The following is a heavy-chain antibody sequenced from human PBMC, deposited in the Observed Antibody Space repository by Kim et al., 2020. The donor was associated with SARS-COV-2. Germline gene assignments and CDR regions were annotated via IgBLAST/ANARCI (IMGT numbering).Heavy chain of an antibody. CDR1: GYIFTDYY. CDR2: ILPNTGAT. V-gene: IGHV1-2*06. CDR3: VRELRGGTFDY. Sequence: ASVKVSCKTSGYIFTDYYIHWVRQAPGQGLEWMGLILPNTGATNYGHNFRGRVTVTVDKSITTVYTDLDRLTSDDTAIYFCVRELRGGTFDYWGQGSLVIVS. J-gene: IGHJ4*02. D-gene: IGHD3-16*01.